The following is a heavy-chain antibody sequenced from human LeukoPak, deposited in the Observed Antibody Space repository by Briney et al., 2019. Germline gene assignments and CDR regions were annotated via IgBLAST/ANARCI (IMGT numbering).Heavy chain of an antibody. CDR3: ALLQAHRPLDF. J-gene: IGHJ4*02. CDR2: VVNRGTT. Sequence: GSLRLSCAASGFTFSSYAMSWVRQAPGKGLEWIGYVVNRGTTNYNPSLKSRVAISVDTSNNQFSLKLTSVTAADTAVYFCALLQAHRPLDFWGQGTLVTVSS. V-gene: IGHV4-59*01. CDR1: GFTFSSYA. D-gene: IGHD2-21*02.